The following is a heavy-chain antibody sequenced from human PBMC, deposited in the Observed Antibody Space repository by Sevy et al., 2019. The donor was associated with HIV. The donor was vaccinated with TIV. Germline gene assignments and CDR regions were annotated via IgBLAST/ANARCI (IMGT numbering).Heavy chain of an antibody. CDR1: GFTFNAYG. D-gene: IGHD3-16*02. CDR3: ARDQGSYHHSPGRY. V-gene: IGHV3-30*03. J-gene: IGHJ4*02. CDR2: ASFDGNVK. Sequence: GGSLRLSCEASGFTFNAYGMHWVRLAPGKGLEWVSVASFDGNVKYYADSVKGRFTISRDNSKNTLHLQMNSLRPEDTAVYYCARDQGSYHHSPGRYWGQGTLVTVS.